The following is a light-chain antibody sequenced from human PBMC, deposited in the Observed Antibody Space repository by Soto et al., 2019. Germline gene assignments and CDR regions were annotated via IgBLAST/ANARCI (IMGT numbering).Light chain of an antibody. CDR3: QQANTFPFT. Sequence: DIQLTQSPSSVSASVGDSVTITCRASQSVDNWLAWYQQKPGKAPKLLIYSTSSLQSGVPSRFSGSGAGTDFPLTISGLQPEDFAIYYCQQANTFPFTFGQGTRLDI. J-gene: IGKJ5*01. V-gene: IGKV1-12*01. CDR2: STS. CDR1: QSVDNW.